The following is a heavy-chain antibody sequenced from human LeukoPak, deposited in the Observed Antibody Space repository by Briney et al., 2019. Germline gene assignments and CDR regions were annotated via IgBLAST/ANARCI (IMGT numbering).Heavy chain of an antibody. CDR2: IYYSGST. CDR3: ARLHTAMAAAPFDY. Sequence: SETLSLTCTVSGGSISSYYWSWIRQPPGKGLEWIGYIYYSGSTNYNPSLKSRATISVDTSKNQFSLKLSSVTAADTAVYYCARLHTAMAAAPFDYWGQGTLVTVSS. D-gene: IGHD5-18*01. CDR1: GGSISSYY. V-gene: IGHV4-59*01. J-gene: IGHJ4*02.